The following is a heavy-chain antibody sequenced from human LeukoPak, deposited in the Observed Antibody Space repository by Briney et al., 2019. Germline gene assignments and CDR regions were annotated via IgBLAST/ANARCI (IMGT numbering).Heavy chain of an antibody. J-gene: IGHJ5*02. CDR3: ATTRDLRSSLQNYFDP. D-gene: IGHD6-13*01. CDR2: SNANTGDT. Sequence: GASVKVSCKASGYTFTGYYIHWVRQAPGQGLQWMGWSNANTGDTNSAQKFQARVTMTRDTSIRTAYMELIRLRSDDTAMYYCATTRDLRSSLQNYFDPWGQGTVVTVSS. V-gene: IGHV1-2*02. CDR1: GYTFTGYY.